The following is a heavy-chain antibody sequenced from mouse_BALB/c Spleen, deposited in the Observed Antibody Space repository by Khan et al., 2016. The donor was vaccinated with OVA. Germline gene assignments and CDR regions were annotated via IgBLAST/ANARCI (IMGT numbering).Heavy chain of an antibody. V-gene: IGHV2-9*02. CDR3: ARAFYNGAWFAY. D-gene: IGHD1-3*01. CDR2: IWAGGST. CDR1: GFSLSNYG. J-gene: IGHJ3*01. Sequence: QVQLKESGPGLVAPSQTLSITCTVSGFSLSNYGVHWVRQPPGKGLEWLGVIWAGGSTNHNSALMSRLCISKDDSKTQVFLKMNSLQTDYTAMYYCARAFYNGAWFAYWGQGTLVTVSA.